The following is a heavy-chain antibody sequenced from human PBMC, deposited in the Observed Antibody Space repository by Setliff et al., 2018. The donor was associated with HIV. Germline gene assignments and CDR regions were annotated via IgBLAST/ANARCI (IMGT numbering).Heavy chain of an antibody. CDR3: AKMHTAMDPDTFDI. CDR1: GSLFHTYW. V-gene: IGHV3-7*02. CDR2: IKEDGSYR. Sequence: GGSLRLSCAASGSLFHTYWMSWVRQAPGKGLEWVANIKEDGSYRYYVDSVKGRFTISRDNSKNTMFLQMNSLRVEDTAIYYCAKMHTAMDPDTFDIWGQGTMVTVSS. D-gene: IGHD5-18*01. J-gene: IGHJ3*02.